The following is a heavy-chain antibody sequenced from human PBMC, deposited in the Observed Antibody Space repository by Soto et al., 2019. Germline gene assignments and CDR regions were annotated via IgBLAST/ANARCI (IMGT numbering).Heavy chain of an antibody. J-gene: IGHJ6*02. CDR2: IIPIPGTA. D-gene: IGHD2-2*01. Sequence: QVQLVQSGAEVKKPGSSVKVSCKASGGTFGSYAISWVRQAPGQGLEWMGGIIPIPGTANYAQKFQGRVTIAADESTSKAYMELSSLRSADTAVYYCARSQGSSTSLEIYYYYYYGMDVWGQGTTVTVSS. V-gene: IGHV1-69*01. CDR3: ARSQGSSTSLEIYYYYYYGMDV. CDR1: GGTFGSYA.